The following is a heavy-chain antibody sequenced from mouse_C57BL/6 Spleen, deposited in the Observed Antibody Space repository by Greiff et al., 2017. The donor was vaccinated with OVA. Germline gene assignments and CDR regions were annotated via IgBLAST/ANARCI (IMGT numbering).Heavy chain of an antibody. D-gene: IGHD2-12*01. V-gene: IGHV1-69*01. Sequence: VQLQQPGAELVMPGASVKLSCKASGYTFTSYWMHWVKQRPGQGLEWIGEIDPSDSYTNYNQKFKGKSTLTVDKSSSTAYMQLSSLTSEDSAVYYCARYDDFYAMDYWGQGTSVTVSS. CDR2: IDPSDSYT. CDR3: ARYDDFYAMDY. J-gene: IGHJ4*01. CDR1: GYTFTSYW.